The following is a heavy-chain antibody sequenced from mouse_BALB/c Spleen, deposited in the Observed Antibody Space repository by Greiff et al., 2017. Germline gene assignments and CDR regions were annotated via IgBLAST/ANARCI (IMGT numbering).Heavy chain of an antibody. V-gene: IGHV5-17*02. CDR1: GFTFSSFG. CDR3: ATGPWFAY. Sequence: EVMLVESGGGLVQPGGSRKLSCAASGFTFSSFGMHWVRQAPEKGLEWVAYISSGSSTIYYADTVKGRFTISRDKPKNTLFLQMTSLRSEDTAMYYCATGPWFAYWGQGTLVTVSA. CDR2: ISSGSSTI. J-gene: IGHJ3*01.